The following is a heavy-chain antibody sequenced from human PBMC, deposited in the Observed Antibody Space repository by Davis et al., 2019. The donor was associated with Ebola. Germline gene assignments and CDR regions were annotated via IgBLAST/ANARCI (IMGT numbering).Heavy chain of an antibody. J-gene: IGHJ4*02. Sequence: ASVKVSCKASGYTFTGYYMQWVRQAPGQGLEWMGWIRAYNGNTNYAQKLQGRVTMTTDTPTSTAYMELRSLRSDDTAVYFCARDAYFAVAGLPPGNYWGQGTLVTVSS. V-gene: IGHV1-18*04. CDR1: GYTFTGYY. D-gene: IGHD6-19*01. CDR2: IRAYNGNT. CDR3: ARDAYFAVAGLPPGNY.